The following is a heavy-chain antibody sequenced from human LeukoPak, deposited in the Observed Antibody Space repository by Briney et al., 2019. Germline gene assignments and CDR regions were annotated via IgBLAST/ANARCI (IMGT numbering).Heavy chain of an antibody. J-gene: IGHJ4*02. D-gene: IGHD1-26*01. Sequence: SETLSLTCTVSGGSISSYYWSWIRQPAGKGLEWIGRIYTSGSTNYNPSLKSRVTMSVDTSKNQFSLKLSSVTAADTAVYYCASYSGSLGRLYYFDYWGQGTLVTVSS. CDR2: IYTSGST. CDR1: GGSISSYY. CDR3: ASYSGSLGRLYYFDY. V-gene: IGHV4-4*07.